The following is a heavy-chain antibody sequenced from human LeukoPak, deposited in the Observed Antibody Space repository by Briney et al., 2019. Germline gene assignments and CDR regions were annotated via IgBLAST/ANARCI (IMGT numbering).Heavy chain of an antibody. CDR3: ARASPGVTIFGVVINDAFDI. CDR2: ISAYNGNT. CDR1: GYTFTSYG. D-gene: IGHD3-3*01. Sequence: GASVKVSCKASGYTFTSYGISRVRQAPGQGLEWMGWISAYNGNTNYAQKLQGRVTMTTDTSTSTAYMELRSLRSDDTAVYYCARASPGVTIFGVVINDAFDIWGQGTMVTVSS. V-gene: IGHV1-18*01. J-gene: IGHJ3*02.